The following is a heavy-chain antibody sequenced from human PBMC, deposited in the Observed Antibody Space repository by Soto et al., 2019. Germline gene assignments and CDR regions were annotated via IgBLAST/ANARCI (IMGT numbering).Heavy chain of an antibody. CDR3: ARKYYYDTSGSKDDIDT. CDR2: ISGGGRST. CDR1: GFTFSSYA. D-gene: IGHD3-22*01. J-gene: IGHJ3*02. V-gene: IGHV3-23*01. Sequence: PGGSLRLSCAASGFTFSSYAMAWVRQAPGMGLEWVSSISGGGRSTYYADSVKGRFTISRDNSKNTLCLQMNSLRAEDTAVYYCARKYYYDTSGSKDDIDTLGQGTMVTVSS.